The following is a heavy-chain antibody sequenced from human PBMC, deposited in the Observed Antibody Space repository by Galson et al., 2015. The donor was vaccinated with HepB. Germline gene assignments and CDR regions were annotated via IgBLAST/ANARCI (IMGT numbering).Heavy chain of an antibody. CDR3: ASDSSLANRVNRYDY. V-gene: IGHV3-48*01. D-gene: IGHD1-14*01. J-gene: IGHJ4*02. CDR2: IGSSGSTI. Sequence: SLRLSCAASGFTFSTYNMNWVRQAPGGGPEWLSYIGSSGSTIYYADSVKGRFTISRDNAKNSLYLQMSSLRAEDTAVYHCASDSSLANRVNRYDYWGQGTLVTVSS. CDR1: GFTFSTYN.